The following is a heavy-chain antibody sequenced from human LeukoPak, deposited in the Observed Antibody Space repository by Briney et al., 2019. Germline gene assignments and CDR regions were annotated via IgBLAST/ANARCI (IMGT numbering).Heavy chain of an antibody. CDR1: GFTFTSYV. V-gene: IGHV3-23*01. Sequence: GGSLRLSCAASGFTFTSYVMTWVRQAPGKGLEWVSTISGSGAYTDYADSVKGRFTVSRDNSKNMLYLQMNSLRAEDTAVYYCAKDRYSSGGSCYGPDYWGQGTLVTVSS. CDR3: AKDRYSSGGSCYGPDY. CDR2: ISGSGAYT. J-gene: IGHJ4*02. D-gene: IGHD2-15*01.